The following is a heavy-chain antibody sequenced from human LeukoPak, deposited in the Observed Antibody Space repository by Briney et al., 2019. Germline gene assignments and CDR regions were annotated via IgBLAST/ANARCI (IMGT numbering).Heavy chain of an antibody. D-gene: IGHD5-24*01. CDR2: IYYSGST. CDR1: GGSISSYY. V-gene: IGHV4-59*01. CDR3: AREGWLQSHEELDY. Sequence: SETLSRTCTVSGGSISSYYWSWIRQPPGKGLEWIGYIYYSGSTNYNPSLKSRVTISVDTSKNQFSLKLSSVTAADTAVYYCAREGWLQSHEELDYWGQGTLVTVSS. J-gene: IGHJ4*02.